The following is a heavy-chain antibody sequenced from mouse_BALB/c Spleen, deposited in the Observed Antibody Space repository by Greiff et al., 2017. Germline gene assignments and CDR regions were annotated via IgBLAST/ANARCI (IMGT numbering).Heavy chain of an antibody. Sequence: DVHLVESGGGLVQPGGSLKLSCAASGFTFSSYGMSWVRQTPDKRLELVATINSNGGSTYYPDSVKGRFTISRDNAKNTLYLQMSSLKSEDTAMYYCAREVYDYDDWYFDVWGAGTTVTVSS. CDR2: INSNGGST. CDR3: AREVYDYDDWYFDV. CDR1: GFTFSSYG. J-gene: IGHJ1*01. D-gene: IGHD2-4*01. V-gene: IGHV5-6-3*01.